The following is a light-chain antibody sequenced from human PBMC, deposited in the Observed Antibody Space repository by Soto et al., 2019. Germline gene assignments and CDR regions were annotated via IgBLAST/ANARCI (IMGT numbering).Light chain of an antibody. Sequence: EIVLTQSPGTLSLSPGDRATLSCRASQSVSSSYLAWYQQKPGQAPRLLIYGASSRATGIPDRFSGSGSGTDFTLTISRLEPEDFAVYYCQQYAGTFGQGTKVDI. CDR2: GAS. J-gene: IGKJ1*01. V-gene: IGKV3-20*01. CDR3: QQYAGT. CDR1: QSVSSSY.